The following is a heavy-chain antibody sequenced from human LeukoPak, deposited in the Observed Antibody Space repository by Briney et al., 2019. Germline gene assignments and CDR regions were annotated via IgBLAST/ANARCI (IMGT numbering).Heavy chain of an antibody. CDR3: AKRSVSSGWVDY. D-gene: IGHD6-19*01. Sequence: PGGSLRLSCAVSGFTFSDSHMTWIRQAPGKGLEWVSAISGSGGSTYYADSVKGRFTISRDNSKNTLYLQMNSLRAEDTAVYYCAKRSVSSGWVDYWGQGTLVTVPS. CDR2: ISGSGGST. J-gene: IGHJ4*02. CDR1: GFTFSDSH. V-gene: IGHV3-23*01.